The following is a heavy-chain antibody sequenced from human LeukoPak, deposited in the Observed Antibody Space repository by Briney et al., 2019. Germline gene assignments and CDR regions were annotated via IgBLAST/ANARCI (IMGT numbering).Heavy chain of an antibody. Sequence: SETLSLTCTVSGYSISSGYYWGWIRQPPGKGLEWIGSIYHSGSTYYNPSLKSRVTISVDTSKNQFSLKLSSVTAADTAVYYCAREGGRGYSYGSFDYWGQGTLVTVSS. V-gene: IGHV4-38-2*02. CDR3: AREGGRGYSYGSFDY. J-gene: IGHJ4*02. CDR2: IYHSGST. CDR1: GYSISSGYY. D-gene: IGHD5-18*01.